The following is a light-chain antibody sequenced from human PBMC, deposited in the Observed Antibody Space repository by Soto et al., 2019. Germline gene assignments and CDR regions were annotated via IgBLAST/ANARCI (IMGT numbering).Light chain of an antibody. CDR3: QHYNSDPWT. Sequence: DIEMTQSPSTLSASVGDRLTITCRASQTIRRWLAWYQQRPGKAPKVLIYDASTLESGVPATFSGSGSETEFTLTISSLQPEDSATYYCQHYNSDPWTFGQGNKVEIK. V-gene: IGKV1-5*01. J-gene: IGKJ1*01. CDR2: DAS. CDR1: QTIRRW.